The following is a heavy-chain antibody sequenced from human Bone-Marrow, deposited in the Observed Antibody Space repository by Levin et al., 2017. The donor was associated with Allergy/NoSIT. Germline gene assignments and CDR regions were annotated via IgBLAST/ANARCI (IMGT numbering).Heavy chain of an antibody. CDR2: LGGSGGYT. CDR3: AKDPVHYHSGRGADYFDS. V-gene: IGHV3-23*01. D-gene: IGHD2-15*01. J-gene: IGHJ4*02. CDR1: GFTFSSYA. Sequence: GESLKISCATSGFTFSSYAMSWVRQTPGKGPEWVAALGGSGGYTYYADSVKGRFTISRDDSKNTLYLVMNSLRVEDTALYYCAKDPVHYHSGRGADYFDSWGQGTLVTVSS.